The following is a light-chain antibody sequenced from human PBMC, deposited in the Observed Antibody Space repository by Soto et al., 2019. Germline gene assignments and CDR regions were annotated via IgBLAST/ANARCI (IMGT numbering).Light chain of an antibody. Sequence: QSVLTQPASVSGSPGQSITISRTGTSSDVGGYNYVSWYQQHPGKAPKLMIYEVSNRPSGVSNRFSGSKSGNTASLTISWLQAEDEADYYCSSYTISSTYVFGTGTKVTVL. J-gene: IGLJ1*01. V-gene: IGLV2-14*01. CDR2: EVS. CDR1: SSDVGGYNY. CDR3: SSYTISSTYV.